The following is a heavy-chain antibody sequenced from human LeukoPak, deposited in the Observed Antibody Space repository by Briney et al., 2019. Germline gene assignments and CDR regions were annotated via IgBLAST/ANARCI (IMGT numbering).Heavy chain of an antibody. CDR2: IYYSGST. Sequence: PSETLSLTCTVSGGSISSYYWSWIRQPPAKGLEWIGYIYYSGSTNYNPSLKSRVTISVDTSKNKFSLKLSSVTAADTAVYYCARRGSSWFYAENWFDPWSQGTLVTVSS. J-gene: IGHJ5*02. CDR3: ARRGSSWFYAENWFDP. CDR1: GGSISSYY. V-gene: IGHV4-59*08. D-gene: IGHD6-13*01.